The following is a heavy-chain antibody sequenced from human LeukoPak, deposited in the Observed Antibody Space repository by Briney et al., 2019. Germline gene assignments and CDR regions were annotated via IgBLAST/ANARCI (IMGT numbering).Heavy chain of an antibody. V-gene: IGHV1-46*01. J-gene: IGHJ6*03. D-gene: IGHD3-3*01. CDR2: INPSGGST. CDR3: ARDRITIFGVVSTRVNRDYYYYMDV. Sequence: ASVKVSCKASGYTFTSYYMHWVRQAPGQGLEWMGIINPSGGSTSYAQKFQGRVTMTRDMSTSTVYMELSSLRSEDTAVYYCARDRITIFGVVSTRVNRDYYYYMDVWGKGTTVTVSS. CDR1: GYTFTSYY.